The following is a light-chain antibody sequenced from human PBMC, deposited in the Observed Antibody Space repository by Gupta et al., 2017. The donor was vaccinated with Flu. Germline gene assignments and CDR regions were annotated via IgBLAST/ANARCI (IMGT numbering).Light chain of an antibody. CDR3: QQYSTSPLT. V-gene: IGKV1-5*03. J-gene: IGKJ4*01. Sequence: DLQLTQFPFTLSASVGDRVTITWRASQSISSWLAWYQQKPGKAPKILIQKASNLESGVPSRFTGSGSGTEFTLTISSLQPDDFAAYYCQQYSTSPLTFGGGTKVEIE. CDR2: KAS. CDR1: QSISSW.